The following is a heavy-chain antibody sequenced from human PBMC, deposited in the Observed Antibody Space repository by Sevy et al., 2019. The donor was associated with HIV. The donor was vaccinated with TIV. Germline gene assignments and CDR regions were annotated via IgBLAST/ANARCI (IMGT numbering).Heavy chain of an antibody. Sequence: GGSLRLSCAASGFTFSSYWMHWVRQAPGKGLVWVSRINSDGSSTSYADSVKGRFTISRDNAKNTLYRQMNSLRAEDTAVYYCAIEYYDFWSGLNWFDPWGQGTLVTVSS. CDR2: INSDGSST. CDR3: AIEYYDFWSGLNWFDP. CDR1: GFTFSSYW. V-gene: IGHV3-74*01. J-gene: IGHJ5*02. D-gene: IGHD3-3*01.